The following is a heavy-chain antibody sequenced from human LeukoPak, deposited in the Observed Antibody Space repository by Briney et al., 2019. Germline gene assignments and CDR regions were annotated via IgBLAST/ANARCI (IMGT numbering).Heavy chain of an antibody. V-gene: IGHV3-30*04. J-gene: IGHJ4*02. Sequence: GGSLRLSCAVSGFNFSYFAMDWFRQAPGKWLGWVAVIYLDGKKKYHARSVKGRFSTSREDSKNTLYLQMNSLTAEDTAVYFCARVLGAGTFDSWGQGALVTVSS. CDR1: GFNFSYFA. D-gene: IGHD1-26*01. CDR2: IYLDGKKK. CDR3: ARVLGAGTFDS.